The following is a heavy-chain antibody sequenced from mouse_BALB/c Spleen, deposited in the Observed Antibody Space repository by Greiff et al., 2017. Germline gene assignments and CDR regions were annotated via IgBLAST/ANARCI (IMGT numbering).Heavy chain of an antibody. V-gene: IGHV2-9*02. CDR2: IWAGGST. D-gene: IGHD1-1*01. CDR3: ARDSTVVATTRYFDV. J-gene: IGHJ1*01. Sequence: VQGVESGPGLVAPSQSLSITCTVSGFSLTSYGVHWVRQPPGKGLEWLGVIWAGGSTNYNSALMSRLSISKDNSKSQVFLKMNSLQTDDTAMYYCARDSTVVATTRYFDVWGAGTTVTVSS. CDR1: GFSLTSYG.